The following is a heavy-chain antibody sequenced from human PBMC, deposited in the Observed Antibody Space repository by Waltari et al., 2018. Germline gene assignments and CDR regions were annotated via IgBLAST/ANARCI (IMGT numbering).Heavy chain of an antibody. D-gene: IGHD3-3*01. CDR3: ARVGLRFSHWWRKGVKDGMDV. CDR1: GFTFSSYS. V-gene: IGHV3-48*01. CDR2: ISSSSSTI. J-gene: IGHJ6*02. Sequence: EVQLVESGGGLVQPGGSLRLSCAASGFTFSSYSMNWVRQAPGKGLEWVSYISSSSSTIYYGDAVKGRFTISRDNAKNSLYLQMNSLRAEDTAVYYCARVGLRFSHWWRKGVKDGMDVWGQGTTVTVSS.